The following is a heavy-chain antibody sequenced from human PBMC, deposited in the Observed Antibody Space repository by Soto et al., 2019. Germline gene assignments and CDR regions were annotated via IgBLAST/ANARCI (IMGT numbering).Heavy chain of an antibody. D-gene: IGHD3-3*01. CDR3: VQESSITSFRAGYYYGMDV. V-gene: IGHV4-4*02. CDR1: GGSISSSNW. Sequence: PSETLSLTCAVSGGSISSSNWWSWVRQPPGKGLEWIGEIYHSGSTNYNPPLKSRVTISVDKSKNQFSLKLSSVTAADTAVYYCVQESSITSFRAGYYYGMDVWGQGTTVTVSS. J-gene: IGHJ6*02. CDR2: IYHSGST.